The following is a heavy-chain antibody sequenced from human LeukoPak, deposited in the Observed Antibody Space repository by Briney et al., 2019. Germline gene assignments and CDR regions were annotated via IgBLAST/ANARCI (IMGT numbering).Heavy chain of an antibody. J-gene: IGHJ5*02. D-gene: IGHD3-16*01. CDR2: ISWNSGSM. Sequence: GGSLRLSCAASGFTFDDYAMHWVRQAPGKGLEWVSGISWNSGSMGYADSVKGRFTISRDNAKNSLYLQMNSLRAEDTALYYCEKDKGGGLCLGESQNWSDPWGQEPLVTVSS. V-gene: IGHV3-9*01. CDR1: GFTFDDYA. CDR3: EKDKGGGLCLGESQNWSDP.